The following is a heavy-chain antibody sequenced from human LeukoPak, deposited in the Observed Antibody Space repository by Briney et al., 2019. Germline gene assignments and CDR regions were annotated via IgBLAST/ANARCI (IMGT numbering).Heavy chain of an antibody. D-gene: IGHD6-13*01. CDR1: GGSISSGGYY. CDR2: IYYSGST. V-gene: IGHV4-31*03. CDR3: ARLAAAGTIDY. J-gene: IGHJ4*02. Sequence: SETLSLTCTVSGGSISSGGYYWSWIRQHPGKGLEWIGYIYYSGSTYYNPSLKSRVTISADTSKNQFSLKLSSVTAADTAVYYCARLAAAGTIDYWGQGTLVTVSS.